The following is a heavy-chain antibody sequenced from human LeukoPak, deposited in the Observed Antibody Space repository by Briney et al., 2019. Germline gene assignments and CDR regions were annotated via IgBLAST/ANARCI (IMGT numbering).Heavy chain of an antibody. V-gene: IGHV4-38-2*02. CDR2: IYHSGST. J-gene: IGHJ6*03. CDR1: GYSISSGYY. CDR3: ARVGYSYGYYYYYYMDV. D-gene: IGHD5-18*01. Sequence: PSETLSLTCTVSGYSISSGYYWGWIRQPPGKGLEWIGSIYHSGSTYYNPSLKSRVTISIDTSKNQFSLKLSSVTAADTAMYYCARVGYSYGYYYYYYMDVWGKGTTVTVSS.